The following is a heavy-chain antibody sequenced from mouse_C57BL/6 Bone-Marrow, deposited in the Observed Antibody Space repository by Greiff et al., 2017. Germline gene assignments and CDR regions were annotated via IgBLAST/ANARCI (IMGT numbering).Heavy chain of an antibody. D-gene: IGHD2-1*01. CDR2: IWGVGST. V-gene: IGHV2-6*01. J-gene: IGHJ4*01. Sequence: QVQLKESGPGLVAPSQSLSITCPVSGFSLTSYGVDWVRPSPGKGLEWLGVIWGVGSTNSTSALKSRLSISKDNSERQVFLKMNSLQTDDTAMYYWARGGSDYGNYVDYAMDYWGQGTSVTVAS. CDR1: GFSLTSYG. CDR3: ARGGSDYGNYVDYAMDY.